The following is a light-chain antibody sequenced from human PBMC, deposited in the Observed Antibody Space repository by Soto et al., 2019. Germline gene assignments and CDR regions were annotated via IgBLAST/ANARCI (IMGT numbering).Light chain of an antibody. Sequence: QSVLTQPPSASGSPGQSVTISCTGTSSDVGGYNYVSWYQQHPGKAPKLMIYEVSKRPSGVPDRFSGSKSANTASLTVSWLQAEDEADYYCSSYAGNNNVVFGGGTKLTVL. CDR1: SSDVGGYNY. CDR2: EVS. V-gene: IGLV2-8*01. CDR3: SSYAGNNNVV. J-gene: IGLJ2*01.